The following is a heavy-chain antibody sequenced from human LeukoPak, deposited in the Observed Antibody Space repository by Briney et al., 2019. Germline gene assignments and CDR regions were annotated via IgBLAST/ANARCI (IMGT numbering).Heavy chain of an antibody. J-gene: IGHJ6*03. CDR1: GFTFSSYA. CDR3: ARLTPYYYYMDV. V-gene: IGHV4-34*01. CDR2: INHSGST. Sequence: GSLRLSCAASGFTFSSYAMSWVRQPPGKGLEWIGEINHSGSTNYNPSLKSRVTISVDTSKNQFSLKLSSVTAADTAVYYCARLTPYYYYMDVWGKGTTVTVSS.